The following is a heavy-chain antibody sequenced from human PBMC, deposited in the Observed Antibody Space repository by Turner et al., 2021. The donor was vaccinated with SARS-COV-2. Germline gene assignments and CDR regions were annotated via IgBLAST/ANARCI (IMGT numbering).Heavy chain of an antibody. CDR1: GGSISSSTYY. CDR3: ARLMDTAMDYYGMDV. CDR2: IYYSGIT. V-gene: IGHV4-39*01. D-gene: IGHD5-18*01. J-gene: IGHJ6*02. Sequence: QLQLQESGPRLVKPSETLSLTGTVSGGSISSSTYYWGWIRQPPGKGLEWIGSIYYSGITYYNPTLKSRVTISVDTSKNQFSLKLSSVTAADTAVYYCARLMDTAMDYYGMDVWGQGTTVTVSS.